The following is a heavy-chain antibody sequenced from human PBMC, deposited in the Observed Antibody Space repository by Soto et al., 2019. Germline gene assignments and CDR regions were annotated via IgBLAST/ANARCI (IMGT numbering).Heavy chain of an antibody. CDR3: ARPKGGDYYDSSGYWDAFDI. CDR1: GGSISSSSYY. V-gene: IGHV4-39*01. CDR2: IYYSGST. J-gene: IGHJ3*02. Sequence: SETLSLTCTVSGGSISSSSYYWGWIRQPPGKGLEWIGSIYYSGSTYYNPSLKSRVTISVDTSKNQFSLKLSSVTAADTAVYYCARPKGGDYYDSSGYWDAFDIWGQGTMVTVS. D-gene: IGHD3-22*01.